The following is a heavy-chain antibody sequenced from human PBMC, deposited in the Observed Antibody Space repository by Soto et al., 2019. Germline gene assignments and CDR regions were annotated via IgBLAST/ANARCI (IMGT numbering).Heavy chain of an antibody. CDR1: GFTFSSYA. CDR2: ISYDGSNK. CDR3: ARSSPRGGSWPFYYYYGMDV. D-gene: IGHD6-13*01. V-gene: IGHV3-30*04. J-gene: IGHJ6*02. Sequence: GGSLRLSCAASGFTFSSYAMHWVRQAPGKGLEWVAVISYDGSNKYYADSVKGRFTISRDNSKNTLYLQMNSLRAEDTAVYYCARSSPRGGSWPFYYYYGMDVWGQGTTVTVSS.